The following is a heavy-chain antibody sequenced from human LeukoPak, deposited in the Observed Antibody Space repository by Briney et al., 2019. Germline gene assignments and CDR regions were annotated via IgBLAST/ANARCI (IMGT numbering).Heavy chain of an antibody. V-gene: IGHV4-34*01. Sequence: SETLSLTCAVYGGSFSGYYWSWIRQPPGKGLEWIGEINHSGSTNYNPSLKSRVTISVDTSKNQFSLKLSSVTAADTAIYYCARENPSGYYNRPIDYWGQGTLVTVSS. CDR1: GGSFSGYY. CDR3: ARENPSGYYNRPIDY. D-gene: IGHD3-22*01. J-gene: IGHJ4*02. CDR2: INHSGST.